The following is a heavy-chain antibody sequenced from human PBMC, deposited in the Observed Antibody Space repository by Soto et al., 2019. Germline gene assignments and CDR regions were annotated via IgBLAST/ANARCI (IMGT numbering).Heavy chain of an antibody. V-gene: IGHV3-30*03. J-gene: IGHJ4*02. D-gene: IGHD3-10*01. Sequence: GGSLRLSCAASDFDFSSYGIHWVRQAPGKGLEWVAASSYDGRETFYAVSAKGRFTVSKEMSKNTAFLQMNALRHEDTAVYFCARDSGWPILNFDNWGQGTPVTVSS. CDR3: ARDSGWPILNFDN. CDR2: SSYDGRET. CDR1: DFDFSSYG.